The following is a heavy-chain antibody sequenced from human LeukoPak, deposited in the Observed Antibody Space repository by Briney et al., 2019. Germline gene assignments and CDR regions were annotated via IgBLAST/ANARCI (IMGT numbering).Heavy chain of an antibody. V-gene: IGHV3-30*18. Sequence: PGRSLRLSCAASGFTFSSYGMHWVRQAPGKGLEWVAVISYDGSNKYHADSVKGRFTISRDNSKNTLYLQMNSLRAEDTAVYYCAKATRYSSGWYHYYYYGMDVWGQGTTVTVSS. CDR2: ISYDGSNK. D-gene: IGHD6-19*01. J-gene: IGHJ6*02. CDR1: GFTFSSYG. CDR3: AKATRYSSGWYHYYYYGMDV.